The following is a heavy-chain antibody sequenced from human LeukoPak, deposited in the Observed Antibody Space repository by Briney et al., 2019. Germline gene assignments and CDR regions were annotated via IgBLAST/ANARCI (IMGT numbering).Heavy chain of an antibody. CDR1: GDSISSANYY. CDR3: ARRYCSGGSCYGGAFDY. Sequence: SETLSLTCTVSGDSISSANYYWGWVRQPPGKGLEWIGSIYFSGSTYYNPSLKSRVTISVETSKVQFSLKLSSVTAADTAVYYCARRYCSGGSCYGGAFDYWGQGTLVTASS. CDR2: IYFSGST. D-gene: IGHD2-15*01. J-gene: IGHJ4*02. V-gene: IGHV4-39*07.